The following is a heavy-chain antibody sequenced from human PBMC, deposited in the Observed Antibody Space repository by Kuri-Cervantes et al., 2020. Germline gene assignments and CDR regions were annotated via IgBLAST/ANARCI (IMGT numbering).Heavy chain of an antibody. CDR2: INHSGST. Sequence: GSLRLSCAASGFSFSSYGMSWVRQPPGKGLEWIGEINHSGSTNYNPSLKSRVTISVDTSKNQFSLKLSSVTAADTAVYYCAREFHRRYCSGGSCYQKYNWFDPWGQGTLVTVSS. CDR1: GFSFSSYG. D-gene: IGHD2-15*01. J-gene: IGHJ5*02. CDR3: AREFHRRYCSGGSCYQKYNWFDP. V-gene: IGHV4-34*01.